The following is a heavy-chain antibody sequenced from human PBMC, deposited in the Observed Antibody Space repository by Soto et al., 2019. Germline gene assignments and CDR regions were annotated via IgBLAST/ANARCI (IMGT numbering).Heavy chain of an antibody. CDR3: ASELYGDYSRYDGMDV. Sequence: QLQLQESGPGLVKPSETLSLTCTVSGGSISSSSYYWGWIRQPPGKGLEWIGSIYYSGSTYYNPSLKSRVTISVDTSKNQCSLKLSSVTAADTAVYYCASELYGDYSRYDGMDVWGQGTTVTVSS. CDR2: IYYSGST. V-gene: IGHV4-39*01. D-gene: IGHD4-17*01. CDR1: GGSISSSSYY. J-gene: IGHJ6*02.